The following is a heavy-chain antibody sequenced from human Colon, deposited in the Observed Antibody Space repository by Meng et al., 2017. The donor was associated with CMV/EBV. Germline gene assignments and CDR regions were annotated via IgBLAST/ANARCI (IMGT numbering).Heavy chain of an antibody. D-gene: IGHD4-11*01. J-gene: IGHJ6*02. CDR3: ARDLSGSYSAPYYSYYGMDV. CDR1: EFSISNYK. CDR2: INTRANTI. V-gene: IGHV3-48*03. Sequence: GGFLRLSCRASEFSISNYKMNWVRQAPGKGLEWISYINTRANTIYYADSVKGRFTISRDNAKNSLFLQMNNLRAEDTAVYYCARDLSGSYSAPYYSYYGMDVWGQGTTVTVSS.